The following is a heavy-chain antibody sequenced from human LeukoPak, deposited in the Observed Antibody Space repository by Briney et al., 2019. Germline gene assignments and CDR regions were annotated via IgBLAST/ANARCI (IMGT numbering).Heavy chain of an antibody. CDR3: AIFYFESSGQNSRAY. V-gene: IGHV3-66*01. CDR1: GFTASNNY. J-gene: IGHJ4*02. CDR2: IYRPGGI. Sequence: GGSLRLSCAVSGFTASNNYMSWVRQAPGKGLEWVSVIYRPGGIHYADSVKGRFTISRDNSKNTLLLQMSTLGAEDTPVYYCAIFYFESSGQNSRAYWGQGTLVTVSS. D-gene: IGHD3-22*01.